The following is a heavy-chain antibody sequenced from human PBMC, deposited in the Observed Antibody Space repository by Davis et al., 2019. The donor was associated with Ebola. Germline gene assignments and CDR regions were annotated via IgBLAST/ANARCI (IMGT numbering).Heavy chain of an antibody. Sequence: GESLKISCAASGFTFTRDWMTWVRQAPGKGLEWVANIKQDGSEKYYLHSVKGRFTISRDNAKNSLYLQMNSLRAEDTAVYYCARDGVPAAHDYWGQGTLVTVSS. D-gene: IGHD2-2*01. CDR1: GFTFTRDW. CDR3: ARDGVPAAHDY. J-gene: IGHJ4*02. V-gene: IGHV3-7*03. CDR2: IKQDGSEK.